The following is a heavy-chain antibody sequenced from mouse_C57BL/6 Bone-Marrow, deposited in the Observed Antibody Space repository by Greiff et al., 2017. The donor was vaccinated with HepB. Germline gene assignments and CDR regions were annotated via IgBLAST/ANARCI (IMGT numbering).Heavy chain of an antibody. CDR1: GFTFSDYG. V-gene: IGHV5-17*01. J-gene: IGHJ4*01. D-gene: IGHD6-1*01. CDR2: ISSGSSTI. Sequence: VKLMESGGGLVKPGGSLKLSCAASGFTFSDYGMHWVRQAPEKGLEWVAYISSGSSTIYYADTVKGRFTISRDNAKNTLFLQMTSLRSEDTAMYYCARREPSAAMDYWGQGTSVTVSS. CDR3: ARREPSAAMDY.